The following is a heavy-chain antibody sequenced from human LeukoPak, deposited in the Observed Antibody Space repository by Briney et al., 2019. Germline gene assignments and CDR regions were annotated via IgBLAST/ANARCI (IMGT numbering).Heavy chain of an antibody. CDR3: ARDVRSGWYAYFDY. J-gene: IGHJ4*02. D-gene: IGHD6-19*01. V-gene: IGHV4-59*12. CDR1: GGSISSYY. Sequence: SEALSLTCTVSGGSISSYYWSWIRQPPGKGLEWIGYIYYSGSTNYNPSLKSRVTISVDTSKNQFSLKLSSVTAADTAVYYCARDVRSGWYAYFDYWGQGTLVTVSS. CDR2: IYYSGST.